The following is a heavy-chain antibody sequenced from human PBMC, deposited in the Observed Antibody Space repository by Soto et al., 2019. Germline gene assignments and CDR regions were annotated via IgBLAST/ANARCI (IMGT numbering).Heavy chain of an antibody. CDR1: GDTFTSST. CDR2: ILVGSGQT. CDR3: AAISSGYYRVFDY. J-gene: IGHJ4*02. Sequence: GASVKVSCKASGDTFTSSTVNWVRQARGQPPEWIGWILVGSGQTNSAQKFQGRVAITRDMSTYTAYLELNSLRSDDSAVYYCAAISSGYYRVFDYWGQGTPVTVSS. D-gene: IGHD3-22*01. V-gene: IGHV1-58*01.